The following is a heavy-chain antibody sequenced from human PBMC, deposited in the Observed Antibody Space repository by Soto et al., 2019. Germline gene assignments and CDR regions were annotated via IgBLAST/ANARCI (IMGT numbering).Heavy chain of an antibody. CDR3: ARDPGFGFGYSYAFAMAV. V-gene: IGHV1-18*01. J-gene: IGHJ6*02. CDR2: ISDYNGNT. D-gene: IGHD5-18*01. CDR1: GYTFSNYG. Sequence: QVPLVQSGAEVKKPGASVRVSCKASGYTFSNYGISLVRQGPGQGLEWMGWISDYNGNTHYEEKVQDRIKMTTDTSTSTTYLELRSLRSDDTAVYFCARDPGFGFGYSYAFAMAVWGQGTTVTVSS.